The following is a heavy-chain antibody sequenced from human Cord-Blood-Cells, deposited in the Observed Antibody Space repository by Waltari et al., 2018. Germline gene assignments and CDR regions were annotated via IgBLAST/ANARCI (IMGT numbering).Heavy chain of an antibody. CDR3: ARSNYDSSGYYDY. CDR2: IYYSGST. V-gene: IGHV4-59*01. CDR1: GGSISSYY. J-gene: IGHJ4*02. D-gene: IGHD3-22*01. Sequence: QVQLQESGPGLVKPSETLSLTCTVSGGSISSYYWSWIRQPPGKGLEWIGDIYYSGSTNDNPSLTSRVTISVDMSKNQFALKMSSVTAADTAVYYCARSNYDSSGYYDYWGQGTLVTVSS.